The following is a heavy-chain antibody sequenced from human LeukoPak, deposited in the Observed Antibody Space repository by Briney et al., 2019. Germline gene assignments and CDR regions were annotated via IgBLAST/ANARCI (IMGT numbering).Heavy chain of an antibody. D-gene: IGHD3-10*01. Sequence: ASVKVSCKASGYTFTGYYMHWVRQAPGQGLEWMGRINPNSGGTNYAQKFQGRVTMTRDTSISTAYMELSRLRSDDTAVYYCARVPRITMVRGVIITSSFDYWGQGTLVTVSS. CDR2: INPNSGGT. CDR1: GYTFTGYY. J-gene: IGHJ4*02. CDR3: ARVPRITMVRGVIITSSFDY. V-gene: IGHV1-2*06.